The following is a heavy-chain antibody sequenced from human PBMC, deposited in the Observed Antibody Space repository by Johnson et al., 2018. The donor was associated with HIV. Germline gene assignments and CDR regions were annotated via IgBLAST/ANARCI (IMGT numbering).Heavy chain of an antibody. V-gene: IGHV3-33*05. J-gene: IGHJ3*01. CDR1: GFTFSSYG. D-gene: IGHD6-19*01. Sequence: QEQLVESGGGVVQPGGSLRLSCATSGFTFSSYGMHWVRQAPGKGLEWVAVISYDGSNKYYADSVKGRFTISRDNSKNTLYLQMNSLRGDDTAVYYCARIPGSGWEHDGFDLWGQGTMVTVSS. CDR3: ARIPGSGWEHDGFDL. CDR2: ISYDGSNK.